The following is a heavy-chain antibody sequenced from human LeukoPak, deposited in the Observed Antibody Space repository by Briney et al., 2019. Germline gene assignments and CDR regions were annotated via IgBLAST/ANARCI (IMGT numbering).Heavy chain of an antibody. CDR1: SDSIYSSNYY. D-gene: IGHD2-21*02. J-gene: IGHJ4*02. CDR3: ARAAYCGGDCYLFDY. V-gene: IGHV4-39*01. CDR2: IYYSGST. Sequence: SETLSLTCTVSSDSIYSSNYYWGWIRQPPGKGLEWIGSIYYSGSTYYNSSLKSRVTISVDTSKNQFSLKLSSLTAADTPVYYCARAAYCGGDCYLFDYWGQGILVTVFS.